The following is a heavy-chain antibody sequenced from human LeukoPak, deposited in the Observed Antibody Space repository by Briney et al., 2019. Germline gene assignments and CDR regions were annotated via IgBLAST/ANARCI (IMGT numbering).Heavy chain of an antibody. D-gene: IGHD5-18*01. CDR2: FYYSGNT. CDR1: GGSISSYY. CDR3: AGARVVDTPMSFYMDV. Sequence: SETLSLTCTVSGGSISSYYWNWIRQPPGKGLEWIGYFYYSGNTNYNPSLNSRLTISLDTSKTQFSLKLSSVTAADTAVYYGAGARVVDTPMSFYMDVWGKGTRVTVSS. J-gene: IGHJ6*03. V-gene: IGHV4-59*01.